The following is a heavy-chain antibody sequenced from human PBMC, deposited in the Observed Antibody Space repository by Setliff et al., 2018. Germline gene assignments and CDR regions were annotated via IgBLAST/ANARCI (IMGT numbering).Heavy chain of an antibody. V-gene: IGHV4-4*07. D-gene: IGHD2-15*01. J-gene: IGHJ3*02. CDR1: GGSISNYY. CDR3: ARKGISARSGAFDM. Sequence: PSETLSLTCTVSGGSISNYYWGWSRQPAGKGMEWVGRIYTSWRTNYNPTLKSRVTMSVDTSKNQFSLKLSSVTAAVTAVYYGARKGISARSGAFDMWGQGTMVTVSS. CDR2: IYTSWRT.